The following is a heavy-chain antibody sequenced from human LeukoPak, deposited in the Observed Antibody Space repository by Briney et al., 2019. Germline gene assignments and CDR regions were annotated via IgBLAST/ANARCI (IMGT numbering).Heavy chain of an antibody. V-gene: IGHV3-30-3*01. CDR1: GFTFSSYA. D-gene: IGHD5-12*01. CDR3: ARESRREGGYDLAGNLDY. Sequence: RGSLRLSCAASGFTFSSYAMHWVRQAPGKGLEWVAVISYDGSNKYYADSVKGRFTISRDNSKNTLYLQMNSLRAEDTAVYYCARESRREGGYDLAGNLDYWGQGTLVTVSS. J-gene: IGHJ4*02. CDR2: ISYDGSNK.